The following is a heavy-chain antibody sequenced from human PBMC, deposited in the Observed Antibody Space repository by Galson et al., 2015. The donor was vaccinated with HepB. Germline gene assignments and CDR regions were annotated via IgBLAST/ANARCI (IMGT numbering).Heavy chain of an antibody. J-gene: IGHJ6*02. CDR2: ISAYNGNT. D-gene: IGHD3-3*01. V-gene: IGHV1-18*04. CDR3: ARDPRITIFGVVRYYYGMDV. Sequence: SVKASCKASGYTFTSYGISWVRQAPGQGLEWMGWISAYNGNTNYAQKLQGRVTMTTDTSTSTAYMELRSLRSDDTAVYYCARDPRITIFGVVRYYYGMDVWGQGTTVTVSS. CDR1: GYTFTSYG.